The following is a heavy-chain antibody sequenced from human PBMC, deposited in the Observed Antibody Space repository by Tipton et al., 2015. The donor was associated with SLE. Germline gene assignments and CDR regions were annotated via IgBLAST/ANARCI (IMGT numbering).Heavy chain of an antibody. CDR2: MNPYSGNT. Sequence: QSGAEVKKPGASVRVSCKASGYTFTNDDNYDIHWVRQATGQGLEWMGWMNPYSGNTDYAQKFQGRVTITRNTSISTANMELSSLTSEDTAVYYCARGRWELLGGMDVWGQGTTVTVSS. CDR3: ARGRWELLGGMDV. D-gene: IGHD1-26*01. V-gene: IGHV1-8*03. J-gene: IGHJ6*02. CDR1: GYTFTNDDNYD.